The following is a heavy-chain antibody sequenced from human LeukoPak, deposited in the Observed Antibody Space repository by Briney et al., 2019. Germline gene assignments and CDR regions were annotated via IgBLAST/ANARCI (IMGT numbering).Heavy chain of an antibody. J-gene: IGHJ4*02. V-gene: IGHV4-39*01. CDR3: ARQGYDFWSGVRDFDY. CDR1: GGSISSSSYY. CDR2: IYYSGST. D-gene: IGHD3-3*01. Sequence: SGTLSLTCTVSGGSISSSSYYWGWIRQPPGKGLEWIGSIYYSGSTYYNPSLKSQVTISVDTSKNQFSLELSSVTAADTAVYYCARQGYDFWSGVRDFDYWGQGTLVTVSS.